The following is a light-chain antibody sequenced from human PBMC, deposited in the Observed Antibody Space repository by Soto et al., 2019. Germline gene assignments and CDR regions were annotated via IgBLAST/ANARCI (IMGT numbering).Light chain of an antibody. CDR2: AAY. CDR1: QGISSW. J-gene: IGKJ5*01. CDR3: KQYYSYLIT. Sequence: DIQMTQSPSSVSASVGDRVTITCRASQGISSWLAWYQQKPGKAPKLLIYAAYSLQSGVQSRFSGSGSGTDFTLTIRSLQPEDFATYYCKQYYSYLITFGQGTRLENK. V-gene: IGKV1-12*01.